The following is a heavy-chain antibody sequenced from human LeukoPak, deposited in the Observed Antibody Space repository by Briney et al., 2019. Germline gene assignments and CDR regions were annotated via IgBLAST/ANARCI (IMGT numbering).Heavy chain of an antibody. CDR2: ISAYNGNT. CDR1: GYTFTSYD. Sequence: ASVKVSCKSSGYTFTSYDINWVRQATGQGLEWMGWISAYNGNTNYAQKLQGRVTMTTDTSTSTAYMELSSLRSEDTAVYYCARDLEKAAANYYYYYMDVWGKGTTVTISS. CDR3: ARDLEKAAANYYYYYMDV. J-gene: IGHJ6*03. V-gene: IGHV1-18*01. D-gene: IGHD5-24*01.